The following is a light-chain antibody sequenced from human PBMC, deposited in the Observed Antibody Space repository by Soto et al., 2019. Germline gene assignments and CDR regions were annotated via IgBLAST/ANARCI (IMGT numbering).Light chain of an antibody. V-gene: IGKV1-6*01. CDR3: LQDDSYPFT. CDR2: DAS. J-gene: IGKJ4*01. CDR1: QGIRND. Sequence: AIQMTQSPSSLSASVGDRVTITCRASQGIRNDLSWYQQKPGKAPELLIYDASSLQSGVPSRFSGSGSGTDFSLTISSLQPEDFGTYYCLQDDSYPFTFGGGTKVEIK.